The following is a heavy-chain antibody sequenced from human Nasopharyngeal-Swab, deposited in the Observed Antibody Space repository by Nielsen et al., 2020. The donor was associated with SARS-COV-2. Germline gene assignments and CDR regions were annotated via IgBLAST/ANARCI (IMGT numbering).Heavy chain of an antibody. J-gene: IGHJ4*02. V-gene: IGHV4-59*13. CDR3: ARFGGSSWYGYYFDY. D-gene: IGHD6-13*01. CDR1: GGPISSYY. CDR2: IYYSGST. Sequence: SETLSLTCTVSGGPISSYYWSWIRQPPGKGLEWIGYIYYSGSTNYNPSLKSRVTISVDTSKNQFSLKLSSVTAADTAVYYCARFGGSSWYGYYFDYWGQGTLVTVSS.